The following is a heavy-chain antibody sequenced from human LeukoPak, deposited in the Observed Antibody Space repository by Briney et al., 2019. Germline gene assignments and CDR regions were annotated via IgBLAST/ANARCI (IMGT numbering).Heavy chain of an antibody. D-gene: IGHD2-21*01. CDR1: GFNFSDSR. J-gene: IGHJ4*02. CDR3: VRGDWYFES. CDR2: INRDGTEK. V-gene: IGHV3-7*04. Sequence: GGSLSLSCATSGFNFSDSRMTWARQAPGKGLQWVANINRDGTEKHFLDSIEGTFTLSRDNRKKSVYLQMNSLRLQDTAVYFCVRGDWYFESWGRGPLVTVSS.